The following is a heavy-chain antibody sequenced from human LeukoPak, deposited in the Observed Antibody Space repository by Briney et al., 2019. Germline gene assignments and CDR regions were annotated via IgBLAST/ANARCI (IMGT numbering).Heavy chain of an antibody. V-gene: IGHV1-2*06. Sequence: ASVKVSCKASGYTFTGYYMHWVRQAPRQGLEWMGRINPNSGGTNYAQKFQGRVTMTRDTSISTAYMELSRLRSDDTAVYYCGRASYYYDSSGYSYYFDYWGQGTLVTVSS. CDR3: GRASYYYDSSGYSYYFDY. J-gene: IGHJ4*02. D-gene: IGHD3-22*01. CDR2: INPNSGGT. CDR1: GYTFTGYY.